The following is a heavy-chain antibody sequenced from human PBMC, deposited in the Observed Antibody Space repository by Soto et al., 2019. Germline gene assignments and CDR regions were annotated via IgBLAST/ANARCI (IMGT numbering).Heavy chain of an antibody. CDR3: AREVVLMVYEPYYYYYMDG. D-gene: IGHD2-8*01. J-gene: IGHJ6*03. CDR2: MNPNSGNT. Sequence: ASVKVSCKASGYTFTSYDINWVRQATGQGLEWMGWMNPNSGNTGYAQKFQGRGTMTRNTSISTAYMELSSLRSEDTAVYYCAREVVLMVYEPYYYYYMDGWGKRTTVTVSS. V-gene: IGHV1-8*01. CDR1: GYTFTSYD.